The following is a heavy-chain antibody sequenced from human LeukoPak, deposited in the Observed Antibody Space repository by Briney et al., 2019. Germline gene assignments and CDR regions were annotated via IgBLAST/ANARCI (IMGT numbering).Heavy chain of an antibody. D-gene: IGHD6-19*01. Sequence: GGSLRLSCAASGFTFSSYGMHWVRQAPGKGLEWVAVISYDGSNKYYADSVKGRFTISRDNSKNTLYLQMNSLRAEDTAVYYCAKVRDSSGWYYFDYWGQGTLVTVSS. J-gene: IGHJ4*02. CDR3: AKVRDSSGWYYFDY. CDR1: GFTFSSYG. V-gene: IGHV3-30*18. CDR2: ISYDGSNK.